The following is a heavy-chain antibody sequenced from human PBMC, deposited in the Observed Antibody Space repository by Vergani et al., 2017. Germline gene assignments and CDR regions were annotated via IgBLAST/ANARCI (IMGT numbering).Heavy chain of an antibody. D-gene: IGHD3-10*01. Sequence: QVQLVQSGAEVKKPGSSVKVSCKASGGTFSSYAISWVRQAPGQGLEWMGRIIPIFGTANYAQKFQGRVTITADESTSTAYMELSSLRSEDTAVYYCAREVSALWFGESVSCCGIDVWGQGTTVTVSS. CDR3: AREVSALWFGESVSCCGIDV. CDR1: GGTFSSYA. CDR2: IIPIFGTA. J-gene: IGHJ6*02. V-gene: IGHV1-69*18.